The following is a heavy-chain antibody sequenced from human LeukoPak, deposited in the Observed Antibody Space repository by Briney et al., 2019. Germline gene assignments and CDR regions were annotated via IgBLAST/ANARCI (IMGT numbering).Heavy chain of an antibody. CDR3: ARGVYCSGGSCYPTVLY. V-gene: IGHV1-18*01. CDR2: IIVYNGNT. CDR1: GDTFTSDG. D-gene: IGHD2-15*01. Sequence: GASVKVSCKASGDTFTSDGGSWGRQAHGQGLGWMACIIVYNGNTNYAQKLQGRVTMTTDTSTSTPYMELRSLRSDDTAVYYCARGVYCSGGSCYPTVLYWGQGTLVTVSS. J-gene: IGHJ4*02.